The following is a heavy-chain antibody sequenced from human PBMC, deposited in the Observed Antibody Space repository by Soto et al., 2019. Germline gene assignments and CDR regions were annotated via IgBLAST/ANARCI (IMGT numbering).Heavy chain of an antibody. CDR2: IYSGGST. V-gene: IGHV3-53*01. D-gene: IGHD6-19*01. Sequence: GGSLRLSCAASGFTVSSNYMSWVRQAPGKGLEWVSVIYSGGSTYYADSVKGRFTISRDNSKNTLYLQMNSLRAEDTAVDYCASDPPRPYRSGSYAGGMDRWGQGSTVTVSS. CDR1: GFTVSSNY. CDR3: ASDPPRPYRSGSYAGGMDR. J-gene: IGHJ6*02.